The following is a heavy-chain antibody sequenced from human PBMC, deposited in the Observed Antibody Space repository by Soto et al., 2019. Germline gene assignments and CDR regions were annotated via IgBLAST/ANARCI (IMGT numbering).Heavy chain of an antibody. CDR3: AKVGAGVIVVVPAAIYFDY. Sequence: HPGGSLRLSCAASGFTFSSYAMSWVRQAPGKGLEWVSAISGSGGSTYYADSVKGRFTISRDNSKNTLYLQMNSLRAEDTAVYYCAKVGAGVIVVVPAAIYFDYWSQGTLVTVSS. CDR1: GFTFSSYA. D-gene: IGHD2-2*02. J-gene: IGHJ4*02. CDR2: ISGSGGST. V-gene: IGHV3-23*01.